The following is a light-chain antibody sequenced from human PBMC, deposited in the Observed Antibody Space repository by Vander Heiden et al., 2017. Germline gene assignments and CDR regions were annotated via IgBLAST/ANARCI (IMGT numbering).Light chain of an antibody. CDR1: QGISSY. CDR2: AAS. J-gene: IGKJ3*01. Sequence: AIRITQSPSSLSASTGDRVTITCRASQGISSYLAWYQQKPGKAPKLLIYAASTLQSGVPSRFSGSGSGTDFTLTISCLQSEDFATYCCQQYYSYPLTFGPGTKVDIK. V-gene: IGKV1-8*01. CDR3: QQYYSYPLT.